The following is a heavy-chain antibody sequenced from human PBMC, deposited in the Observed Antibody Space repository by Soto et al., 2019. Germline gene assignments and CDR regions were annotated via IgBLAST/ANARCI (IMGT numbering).Heavy chain of an antibody. Sequence: SETLSLTCALYGGSFDGYYWSWIRQSPGKGLEWIGEIHHSGSTKYNPSLKSRVSLSVDTSTKQFSPKMTSMTAADRGVYYCARGVDSWSGYLFWGQGTPVTVSS. V-gene: IGHV4-34*01. CDR2: IHHSGST. J-gene: IGHJ4*02. CDR3: ARGVDSWSGYLF. CDR1: GGSFDGYY. D-gene: IGHD3-3*01.